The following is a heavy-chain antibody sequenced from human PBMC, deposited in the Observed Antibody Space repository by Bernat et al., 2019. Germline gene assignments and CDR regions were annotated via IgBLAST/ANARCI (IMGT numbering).Heavy chain of an antibody. CDR1: GFTFRSNA. Sequence: EVQLLESGGGLVQPGGSLRRSWAASGFTFRSNASTWVRQAPGKGLGWVVAISGNGDSTYFADSVKRPFTFSSDNSTHPLYLQMTSLGAASAAVYYCARRGPALWGPFAHWGQGALVTVSS. V-gene: IGHV3-23*01. CDR3: ARRGPALWGPFAH. J-gene: IGHJ4*02. D-gene: IGHD1-26*01. CDR2: ISGNGDST.